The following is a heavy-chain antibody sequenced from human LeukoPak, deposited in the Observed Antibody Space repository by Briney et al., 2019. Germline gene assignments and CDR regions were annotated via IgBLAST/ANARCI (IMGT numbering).Heavy chain of an antibody. J-gene: IGHJ4*02. CDR3: AKAVYSNYLFDY. CDR1: GFTFDDYG. CDR2: INWNGGST. D-gene: IGHD4-11*01. Sequence: PGGSLRLSCAASGFTFDDYGMSWVRQAPGKGLEWVSGINWNGGSTGYADSVKGRFTISRDNAKNSLYLQMNSLRAEDTAVYFCAKAVYSNYLFDYWGQGTLVTVSS. V-gene: IGHV3-20*04.